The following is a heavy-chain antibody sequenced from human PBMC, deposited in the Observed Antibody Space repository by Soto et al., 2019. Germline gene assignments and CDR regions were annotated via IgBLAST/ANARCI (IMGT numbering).Heavy chain of an antibody. D-gene: IGHD3-22*01. J-gene: IGHJ4*02. V-gene: IGHV4-59*01. CDR3: ARVRNYYDSRGYLYFFDY. CDR1: GGSISSYY. CDR2: IYYSGST. Sequence: SETLSLTCTVSGGSISSYYWSWIRQPPGKGLEWIGYIYYSGSTNYNPSLKSRVTISLDTSKNQFSLKLSSVTAADTAVYYCARVRNYYDSRGYLYFFDYWGQGTLVTVSS.